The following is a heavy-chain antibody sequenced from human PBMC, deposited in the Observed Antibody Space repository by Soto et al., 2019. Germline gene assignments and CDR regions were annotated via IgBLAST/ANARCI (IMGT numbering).Heavy chain of an antibody. V-gene: IGHV3-21*01. D-gene: IGHD1-26*01. J-gene: IGHJ4*02. Sequence: PGGSLRLSCASSGFTFSTCTINWVRQAPGKGLEWVSSINGRGNYIYYAESVKGRFTISRDNAKNSPYLQMDRLRAEDTALYYCVREDGKVGTNSAFDYWGLGALVTVSS. CDR1: GFTFSTCT. CDR2: INGRGNYI. CDR3: VREDGKVGTNSAFDY.